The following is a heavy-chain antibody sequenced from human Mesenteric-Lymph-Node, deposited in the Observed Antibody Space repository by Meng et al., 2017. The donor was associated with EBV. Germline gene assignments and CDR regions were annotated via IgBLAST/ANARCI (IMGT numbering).Heavy chain of an antibody. CDR2: ISHNGHT. V-gene: IGHV4-4*02. CDR3: ARERGAGTYQGFDF. Sequence: GKLRESGPGLGKPSGTLSLTCAISGGSITTHNYWSWVRQPPGKGLEWIAEISHNGHTNYSPSLKSRVTISIDKSKNQFSLKVDSVTAADTAVYYCARERGAGTYQGFDFWGQGTLVTVSS. CDR1: GGSITTHNY. J-gene: IGHJ4*02. D-gene: IGHD3-10*01.